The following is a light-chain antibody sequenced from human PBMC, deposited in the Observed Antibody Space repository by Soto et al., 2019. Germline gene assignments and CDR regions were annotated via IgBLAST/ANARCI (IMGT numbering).Light chain of an antibody. CDR1: QSVSSSY. Sequence: EIVLTQSPGTLSLSPGERATLSCRASQSVSSSYLAWYQQKPGQAPRLLIYGVFSRATGIPDRFSVSGSGTDFTLTISRLEPENFAVYYCQHDVNSPPITLGQGTRLPIK. J-gene: IGKJ5*01. CDR3: QHDVNSPPIT. CDR2: GVF. V-gene: IGKV3-20*01.